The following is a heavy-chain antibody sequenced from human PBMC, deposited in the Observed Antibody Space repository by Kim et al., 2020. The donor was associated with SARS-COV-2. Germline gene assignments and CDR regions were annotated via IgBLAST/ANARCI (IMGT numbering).Heavy chain of an antibody. V-gene: IGHV3-23*03. J-gene: IGHJ4*02. Sequence: GGSLRLSCAASGFTFSNYAMSWVRQAPGKGLEWVSLIYRAGTNIYYADSVKGRFTISRDDSENTVYLQMNSLRAEDTAVYYCVKGADDYDTSGYPGQGYSWGQGTLVTVSS. CDR1: GFTFSNYA. CDR2: IYRAGTNI. CDR3: VKGADDYDTSGYPGQGYS. D-gene: IGHD3-22*01.